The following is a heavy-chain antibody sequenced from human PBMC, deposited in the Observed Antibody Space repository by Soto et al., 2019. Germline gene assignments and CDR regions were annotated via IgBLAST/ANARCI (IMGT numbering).Heavy chain of an antibody. CDR2: IIPIFGTA. D-gene: IGHD1-20*01. CDR3: ARVVASITGTLNYYYYGMDV. CDR1: GGTFSSYA. J-gene: IGHJ6*02. Sequence: QVQLVQSGAEVKKPESSVKVSCKASGGTFSSYAISWVRQAPGQGLEWMGGIIPIFGTANYAQKFQGRVTITADESTSTAYMELSSLRSEDTAVYYCARVVASITGTLNYYYYGMDVWGQGTTVTVSS. V-gene: IGHV1-69*01.